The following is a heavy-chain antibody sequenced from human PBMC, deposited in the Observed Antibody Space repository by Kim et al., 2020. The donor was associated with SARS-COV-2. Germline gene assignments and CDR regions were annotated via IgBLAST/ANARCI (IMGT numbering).Heavy chain of an antibody. CDR2: ISNGGSK. J-gene: IGHJ6*03. Sequence: GGSLRLSCAASGFPVSSYYMNWVRQAPGKGLEWVSAISNGGSKYYSASVENSFSISRDNSNNTLHFQIINLITADTAAYYCSRELLGPHFSYFYMVVWG. D-gene: IGHD2-15*01. V-gene: IGHV3-66*01. CDR1: GFPVSSYY. CDR3: SRELLGPHFSYFYMVV.